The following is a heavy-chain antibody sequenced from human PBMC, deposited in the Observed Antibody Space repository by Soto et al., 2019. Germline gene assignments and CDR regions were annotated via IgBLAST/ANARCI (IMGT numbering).Heavy chain of an antibody. CDR3: ARVRDSFGLDV. CDR2: IHYRGST. J-gene: IGHJ6*02. V-gene: IGHV4-31*03. CDR1: AGSITGAYY. Sequence: PSETLSLTCNVSAGSITGAYYWNWIRQHPGKGLEWIGSIHYRGSTYYNPSLKSRITISLDRSNNQFSLKLSSVTAADTAVYYCARVRDSFGLDVWGQGTTVTVSS. D-gene: IGHD2-15*01.